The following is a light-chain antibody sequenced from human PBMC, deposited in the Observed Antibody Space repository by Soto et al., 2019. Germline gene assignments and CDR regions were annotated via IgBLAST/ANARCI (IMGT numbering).Light chain of an antibody. CDR2: DAS. J-gene: IGKJ4*01. V-gene: IGKV3-11*01. Sequence: EIVLTQSPATLSLSPGNRATLSCRASESVSRYLAWYQQKPGQAPRLLIYDASNRATGIPARFSGSGSGTDFTLTITSLGPEDFEVYYCQQRSNWPSTFGGGTKVEIK. CDR1: ESVSRY. CDR3: QQRSNWPST.